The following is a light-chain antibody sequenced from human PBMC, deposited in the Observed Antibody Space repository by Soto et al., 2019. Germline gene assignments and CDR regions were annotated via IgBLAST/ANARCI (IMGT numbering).Light chain of an antibody. J-gene: IGLJ1*01. CDR3: SSFRTSTTPNYV. Sequence: QSVLTQHASVYGSPGQQNTISCTGTSSDVGGYNYVSWYQQHPGKAPKLMIYDVSNRPSGVSYRFSGSKSDNTASLTISGLQPEDEADYYCSSFRTSTTPNYVFGSGTKVT. CDR2: DVS. V-gene: IGLV2-14*01. CDR1: SSDVGGYNY.